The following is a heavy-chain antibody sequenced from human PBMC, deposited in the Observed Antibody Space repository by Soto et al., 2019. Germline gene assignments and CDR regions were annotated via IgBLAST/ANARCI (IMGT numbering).Heavy chain of an antibody. V-gene: IGHV4-34*01. CDR2: INHTGST. CDR1: GAPFSGYY. Sequence: SETLSLTCAVYGAPFSGYYWTWIRQPPGRGLEWIGEINHTGSTKYNPSLKSRVTISLDTSKNQFSLSLRSVTAADTAVYYCARGREIFGAVTPFEYWGQGTQVTVSS. D-gene: IGHD3-3*01. CDR3: ARGREIFGAVTPFEY. J-gene: IGHJ4*02.